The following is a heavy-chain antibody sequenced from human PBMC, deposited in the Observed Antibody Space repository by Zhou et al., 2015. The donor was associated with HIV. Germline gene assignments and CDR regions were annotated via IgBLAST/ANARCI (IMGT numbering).Heavy chain of an antibody. D-gene: IGHD2/OR15-2a*01. Sequence: QVQLVQSGPEVKKPGASVKVSCKASGYTFSSYGISWVRQAPGQGLEWMGGIIPIIGRANYAQDRVTITADETTRTVYMELSSLRSEDTAVYYCATSGQIAVRRFDYWGQGTLVTVSS. CDR2: IIPIIGRA. V-gene: IGHV1-69*13. CDR3: ATSGQIAVRRFDY. CDR1: GYTFSSYG. J-gene: IGHJ4*02.